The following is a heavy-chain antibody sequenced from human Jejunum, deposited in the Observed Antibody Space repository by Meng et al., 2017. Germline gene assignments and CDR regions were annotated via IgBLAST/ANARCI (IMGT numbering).Heavy chain of an antibody. CDR1: GFPFSSYW. CDR2: IHSDGIRT. D-gene: IGHD3/OR15-3a*01. CDR3: VRAEYDYWSDYSTYLDY. V-gene: IGHV3-74*01. J-gene: IGHJ4*02. Sequence: GGSLRLSCAASGFPFSSYWMHWVRQAPGKGLVWASRIHSDGIRTNYADSVKGRFTISRDNDKNTLSLQMNSLRAEDTAVYYCVRAEYDYWSDYSTYLDYWGQGALVTVSS.